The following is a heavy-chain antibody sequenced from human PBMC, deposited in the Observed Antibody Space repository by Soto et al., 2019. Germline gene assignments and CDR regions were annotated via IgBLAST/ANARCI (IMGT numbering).Heavy chain of an antibody. Sequence: EVQLVESGGGLVKPGGSPRLSCGASGFTFSSYSMNWVRQAPGKGLEWVSSISSSSSYIYYADSVKGRFTISRDNAKNSLYLQMNSLRAEDTAVYYCASTAADGDYENAFDIWGQGTMVTVSS. CDR1: GFTFSSYS. V-gene: IGHV3-21*01. CDR3: ASTAADGDYENAFDI. CDR2: ISSSSSYI. D-gene: IGHD4-17*01. J-gene: IGHJ3*02.